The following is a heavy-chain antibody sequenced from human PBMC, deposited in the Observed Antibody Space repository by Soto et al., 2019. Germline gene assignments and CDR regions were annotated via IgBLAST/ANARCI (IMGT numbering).Heavy chain of an antibody. CDR1: GGSVSGYY. V-gene: IGHV4-34*01. D-gene: IGHD4-17*01. CDR2: INHSGST. J-gene: IGHJ3*02. CDR3: ATTTVVTPSGDAFDI. Sequence: SETLSLTCAVYGGSVSGYYWSWTRQPPGKGLEWIGEINHSGSTNYNPSLKSRVTISVDTSKNQFSLKLSSVTAADTAVYYCATTTVVTPSGDAFDIWGQGTMVTVSS.